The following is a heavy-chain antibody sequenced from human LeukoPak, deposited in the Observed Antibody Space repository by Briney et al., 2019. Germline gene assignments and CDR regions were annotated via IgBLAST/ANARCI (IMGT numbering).Heavy chain of an antibody. CDR1: GFTFSSYW. J-gene: IGHJ4*02. Sequence: GGSLRLSCAVSGFTFSSYWMHWVRQAPGKGLVWVSRIDRDGSRINYADSVKGRFTISRDNAKNALYLQMNSLRAEDSAAYYCGRPRTVTTRFAPVDYWGQGTLVTVSS. CDR3: GRPRTVTTRFAPVDY. CDR2: IDRDGSRI. D-gene: IGHD4-17*01. V-gene: IGHV3-74*01.